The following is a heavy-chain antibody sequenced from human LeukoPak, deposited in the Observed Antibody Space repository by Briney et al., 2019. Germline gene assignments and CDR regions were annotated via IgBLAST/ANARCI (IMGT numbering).Heavy chain of an antibody. V-gene: IGHV4-34*01. CDR1: GGSFSGYY. Sequence: SETLSLTCAVYGGSFSGYYWSWIRPPPGKGLEWIGEINHSGSTNYNPSLKSRVTISVDTSKNQFSLKLSSVTAADTAVYYCARDRSYCSSTSCYPGAFDIWGQGTMVTVSS. J-gene: IGHJ3*02. CDR3: ARDRSYCSSTSCYPGAFDI. CDR2: INHSGST. D-gene: IGHD2-2*01.